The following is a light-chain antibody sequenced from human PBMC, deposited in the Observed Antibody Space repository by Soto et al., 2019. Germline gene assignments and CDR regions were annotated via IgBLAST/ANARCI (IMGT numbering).Light chain of an antibody. J-gene: IGKJ5*01. CDR1: PRISSN. CDR3: QLHNNRSSYT. Sequence: IVMTQSPATLSVSLGERATLSCRARPRISSNLALYPQNPGQAPRLLIYGASTRATGSRDSLSGSGSGPDFTLPISSLEFEDFAVYFCQLHNNRSSYTFGHGTLMEIK. CDR2: GAS. V-gene: IGKV3-15*01.